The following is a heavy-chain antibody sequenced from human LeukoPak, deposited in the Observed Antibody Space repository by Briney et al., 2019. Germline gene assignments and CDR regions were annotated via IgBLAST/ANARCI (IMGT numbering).Heavy chain of an antibody. CDR3: AKNPTLEYYYAFDI. D-gene: IGHD3-10*01. CDR1: GFTFSSYV. V-gene: IGHV3-30*04. Sequence: GGSLRLSCAASGFTFSSYVMHWVRQAPGKGLEWVAIISYDGSSKYYADSVKGRFTISRDNAKNSLYLQMNSLRAEDTAVYYCAKNPTLEYYYAFDIWGQGTMVTVSS. J-gene: IGHJ3*02. CDR2: ISYDGSSK.